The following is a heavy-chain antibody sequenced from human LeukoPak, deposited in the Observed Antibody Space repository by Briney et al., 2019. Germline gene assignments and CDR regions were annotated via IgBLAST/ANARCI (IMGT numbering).Heavy chain of an antibody. J-gene: IGHJ4*02. CDR2: INPNSGGT. CDR3: ARGAYYYDSSASPDYFDY. CDR1: GYTFTGYY. V-gene: IGHV1-2*02. Sequence: ASVKVSCKASGYTFTGYYMHWVRQAPGQGLEWMGWINPNSGGTNYAQKFQGRVTMTRDTSISTAYMELSRLRSDDTAVYYCARGAYYYDSSASPDYFDYWGQGTLVTVSS. D-gene: IGHD3-22*01.